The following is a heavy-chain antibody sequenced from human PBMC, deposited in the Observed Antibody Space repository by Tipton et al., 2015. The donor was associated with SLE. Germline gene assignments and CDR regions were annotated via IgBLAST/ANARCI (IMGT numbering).Heavy chain of an antibody. D-gene: IGHD3-3*01. CDR3: AKAMIRFLEWNGPAY. J-gene: IGHJ4*02. CDR1: GFTFDDYT. CDR2: ISWDGGST. Sequence: VQLVQSGGVVVQPGGSLRLSCAASGFTFDDYTMHWVRQAPGKGLEWVSLISWDGGSTYYADSVKGRFTISRDNSENSLYLQMNSLRTEDTALYFCAKAMIRFLEWNGPAYWGQGTLVTVSS. V-gene: IGHV3-43*01.